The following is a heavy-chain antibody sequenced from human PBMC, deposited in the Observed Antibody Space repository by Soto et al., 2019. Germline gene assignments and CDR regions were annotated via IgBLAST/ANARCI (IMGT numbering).Heavy chain of an antibody. CDR1: GYTFTSYG. D-gene: IGHD3-22*01. Sequence: QVQLVQSGAEVKKPAASVKVSCKASGYTFTSYGIRWVRQAPGQGREWMGWISAYNGNTNYALKLQGRVTMTTDTSTSTAYMGLRSLRSDDTAVYYSARNRRLLPDYWGQGTQVTVSS. J-gene: IGHJ4*02. CDR2: ISAYNGNT. CDR3: ARNRRLLPDY. V-gene: IGHV1-18*01.